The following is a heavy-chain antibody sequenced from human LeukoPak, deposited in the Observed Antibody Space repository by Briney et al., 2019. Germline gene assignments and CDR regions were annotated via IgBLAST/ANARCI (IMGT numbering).Heavy chain of an antibody. V-gene: IGHV3-30-3*01. CDR1: GFTFSSYA. J-gene: IGHJ4*02. D-gene: IGHD3-22*01. Sequence: GRSLRHSCAASGFTFSSYALHWVRQAPGKGLEWVAVISYDGSNKYYADSVKGRFTISRDNSKNTLYLQMNSLRAEDTAVYYCASPYYYDSSGYYYGPDYWGQGTLVTVSS. CDR2: ISYDGSNK. CDR3: ASPYYYDSSGYYYGPDY.